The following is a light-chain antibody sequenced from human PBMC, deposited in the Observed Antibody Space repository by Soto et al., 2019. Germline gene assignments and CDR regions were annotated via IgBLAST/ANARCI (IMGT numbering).Light chain of an antibody. J-gene: IGKJ1*01. CDR2: KVS. CDR3: MQGTHWPPWT. V-gene: IGKV2-30*02. Sequence: DVVMTQSPLSLPVTLGQPASISCRSSQSLVHSDGNTYLSWFQQRPGQSPRRLIYKVSNRDSGVPDRFSGSRSGTDFTLKISRVEAEDVGVYYCMQGTHWPPWTFGQGTKVEIK. CDR1: QSLVHSDGNTY.